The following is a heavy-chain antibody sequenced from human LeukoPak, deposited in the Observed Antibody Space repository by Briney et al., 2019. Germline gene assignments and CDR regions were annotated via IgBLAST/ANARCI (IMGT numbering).Heavy chain of an antibody. J-gene: IGHJ6*03. CDR2: IYYSGST. V-gene: IGHV4-59*01. Sequence: PSETLSLTCTVSGGSLSSYYWSWIRQPPGKGLEWIGYIYYSGSTNYNPSLRSRVTISVDTSKNQFSLKLSSVTAADTAVYYCARGVRGQQLVYYYYSYMDVWGKGTTVTVSS. CDR3: ARGVRGQQLVYYYYSYMDV. CDR1: GGSLSSYY. D-gene: IGHD6-13*01.